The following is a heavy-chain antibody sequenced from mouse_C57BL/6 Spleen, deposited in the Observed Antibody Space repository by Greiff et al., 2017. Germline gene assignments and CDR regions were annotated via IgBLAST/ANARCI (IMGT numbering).Heavy chain of an antibody. Sequence: VQLQQSGAELVRPGPSVKVSCKASGYAFTNYLIEWVKQRPGQGLEWIGVINPGRGGTNYNGKFKGKATLTADKSSSTAYMQLSSLTSEDSAVYFCARAGYAMDYWGQGTSVTVSS. CDR1: GYAFTNYL. CDR3: ARAGYAMDY. CDR2: INPGRGGT. J-gene: IGHJ4*01. V-gene: IGHV1-54*01.